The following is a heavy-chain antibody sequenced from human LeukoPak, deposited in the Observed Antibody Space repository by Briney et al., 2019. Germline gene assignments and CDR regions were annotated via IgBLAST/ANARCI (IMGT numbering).Heavy chain of an antibody. CDR2: ISHTDDPS. CDR1: GFTFSSFT. CDR3: ATHGYSELRYFDWSTNE. D-gene: IGHD3-9*01. V-gene: IGHV3-48*04. Sequence: GGSLRLSCAASGFTFSSFTMIWVRQAPGKGLEWVSSISHTDDPSYYADSVRGRFSISRDNAKNSLYLQMDSLRAEDTAVYYCATHGYSELRYFDWSTNEWGQGTLVTVSS. J-gene: IGHJ4*02.